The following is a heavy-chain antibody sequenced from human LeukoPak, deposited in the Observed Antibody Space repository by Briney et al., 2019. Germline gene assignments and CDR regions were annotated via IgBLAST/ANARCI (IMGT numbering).Heavy chain of an antibody. Sequence: GASVKVSCKASGYTFTSYGISWVRRAPGQGLEWMGWISAYNGNTNYAQKLQGRVTMTTDTSTSTAYMELRSLRSDDTAVYYCARVSIAAAGEAFDIWGQGTMVTVSS. J-gene: IGHJ3*02. V-gene: IGHV1-18*01. CDR2: ISAYNGNT. CDR1: GYTFTSYG. D-gene: IGHD6-13*01. CDR3: ARVSIAAAGEAFDI.